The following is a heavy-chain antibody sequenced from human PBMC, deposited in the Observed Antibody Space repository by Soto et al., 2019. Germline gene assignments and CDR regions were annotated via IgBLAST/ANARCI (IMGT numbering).Heavy chain of an antibody. CDR2: IYWDDDK. D-gene: IGHD6-19*01. CDR3: AHRGDYNSDWNGGYLNY. V-gene: IGHV2-5*02. CDR1: GFSLSTSGVG. J-gene: IGHJ4*02. Sequence: QITLKESGPTLMKPTQTLTLTCTFSGFSLSTSGVGVGWIRQPPGKALEWLVFIYWDDDKRYSPSLRSRLTITKDTSKNQVVLTMTNMDPVDTATYYCAHRGDYNSDWNGGYLNYWGQGTLVTVSS.